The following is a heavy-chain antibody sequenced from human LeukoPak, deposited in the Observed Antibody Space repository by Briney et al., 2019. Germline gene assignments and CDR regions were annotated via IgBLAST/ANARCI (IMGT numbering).Heavy chain of an antibody. CDR2: IDRGGST. CDR1: GSTVSSHY. CDR3: ASRDRGYYYGMDV. V-gene: IGHV3-53*01. J-gene: IGHJ6*02. Sequence: GGSLRLSCAASGSTVSSHYMSWVRQAPGKGLEWVSIIDRGGSTYYADSVKGRFTISRDNSKSTLYLQMNSLRGEDTAVYYCASRDRGYYYGMDVWGQGTTVTVSS. D-gene: IGHD5-24*01.